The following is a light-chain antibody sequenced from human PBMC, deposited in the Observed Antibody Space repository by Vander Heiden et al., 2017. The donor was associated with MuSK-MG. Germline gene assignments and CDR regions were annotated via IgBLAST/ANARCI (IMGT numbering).Light chain of an antibody. CDR3: CSYAGSSTFVV. Sequence: SVSGSPGQSIPISCTGTSSDVGSYNLVSWYQQHPGKAPKLMIYEVSKRPSGVSNRSSGSKSGNTASLTISGLQAEDEADYYCCSYAGSSTFVVFGGGTKLTVL. CDR1: SSDVGSYNL. J-gene: IGLJ2*01. CDR2: EVS. V-gene: IGLV2-23*02.